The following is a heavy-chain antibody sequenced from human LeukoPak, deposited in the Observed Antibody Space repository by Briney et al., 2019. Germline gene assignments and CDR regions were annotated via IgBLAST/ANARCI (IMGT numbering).Heavy chain of an antibody. CDR2: INHSGST. D-gene: IGHD6-19*01. Sequence: PSETLSLTCAVYGGSFSGYYWNWIRQPPGKGLEWIGEINHSGSTNYNPSLKSRVTISVDTSKNQFSLKLSSVTAADTAVYYCASYSSGWPLGYYGMDVWGQGTTVTVSS. CDR3: ASYSSGWPLGYYGMDV. J-gene: IGHJ6*02. CDR1: GGSFSGYY. V-gene: IGHV4-34*01.